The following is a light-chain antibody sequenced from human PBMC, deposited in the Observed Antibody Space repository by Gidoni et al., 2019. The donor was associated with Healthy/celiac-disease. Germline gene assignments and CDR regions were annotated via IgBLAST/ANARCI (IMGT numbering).Light chain of an antibody. Sequence: EIVLTQSPATLSLSPGERATLSCRASQRVSSYLAWYQQKPGQAPRLLIYDASNRATGIPARFSGSGSGTDCTLTISSLEPEDFAVYDCQQRSNWPPMYTFXQXTKLEIK. CDR2: DAS. V-gene: IGKV3-11*01. CDR3: QQRSNWPPMYT. J-gene: IGKJ2*01. CDR1: QRVSSY.